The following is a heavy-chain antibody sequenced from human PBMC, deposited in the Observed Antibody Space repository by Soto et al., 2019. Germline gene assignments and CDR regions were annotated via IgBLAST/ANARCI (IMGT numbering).Heavy chain of an antibody. V-gene: IGHV4-59*06. CDR3: ARGGYDFWSGRNWFDP. J-gene: IGHJ5*02. CDR1: GGSIRSYY. Sequence: SETLSLTCTVSGGSIRSYYWSWIRQHPGKGLEWIGYIYYSGSTYYNPSLKSRVTISVDTSKNQFSLKLSSVTAADTAVYYCARGGYDFWSGRNWFDPWGQGTLVTVSS. D-gene: IGHD3-3*01. CDR2: IYYSGST.